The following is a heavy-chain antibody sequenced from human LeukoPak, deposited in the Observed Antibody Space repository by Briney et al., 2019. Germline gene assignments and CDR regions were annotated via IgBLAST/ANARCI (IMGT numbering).Heavy chain of an antibody. D-gene: IGHD2-2*01. J-gene: IGHJ6*02. CDR1: GGSISSYY. V-gene: IGHV4-59*01. CDR2: IYYSGST. Sequence: SETLSLTCTVSGGSISSYYWSWIRQPPGKGLEWIGYIYYSGSTNYNPSLKSRVTISVDTSKNQFSLKLTFVTAADTAVYYCARGVGSSTQVDYYYGMDVWGQGTTVTVSS. CDR3: ARGVGSSTQVDYYYGMDV.